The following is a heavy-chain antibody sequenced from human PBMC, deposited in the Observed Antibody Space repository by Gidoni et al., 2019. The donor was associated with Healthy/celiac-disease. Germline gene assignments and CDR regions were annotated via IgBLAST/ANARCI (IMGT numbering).Heavy chain of an antibody. D-gene: IGHD2-2*01. J-gene: IGHJ4*02. CDR3: AKAPSSGVPPIVVVPAARRGVRFY. CDR1: GFPFSSYA. Sequence: EVQLLESGGGLLQPGGSLRLSCAASGFPFSSYAMSWVRQAPGKGLEWGSVISGSGVSTYYADSVKGLFTISRDNSKNTLDLQMKSLRAEETAVYYCAKAPSSGVPPIVVVPAARRGVRFYWGQGTLVTVSS. V-gene: IGHV3-23*01. CDR2: ISGSGVST.